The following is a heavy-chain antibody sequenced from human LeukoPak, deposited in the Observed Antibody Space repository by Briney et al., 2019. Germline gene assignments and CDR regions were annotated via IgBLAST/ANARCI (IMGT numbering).Heavy chain of an antibody. CDR3: ASFRYGSGSYYEED. J-gene: IGHJ4*02. Sequence: ASVKVSCKASGYTFTSYDINWVRQATGQGLEWMGWMNPNSGNTGYAQKFQGRVTMTRNTSISTAYMELSSLRSGDTAVYYCASFRYGSGSYYEEDWGQGTLVTVSP. D-gene: IGHD3-10*01. CDR2: MNPNSGNT. V-gene: IGHV1-8*01. CDR1: GYTFTSYD.